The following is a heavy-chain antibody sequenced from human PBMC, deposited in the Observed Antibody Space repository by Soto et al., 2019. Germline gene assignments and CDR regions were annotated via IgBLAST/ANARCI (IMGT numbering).Heavy chain of an antibody. CDR1: GFTFSSYA. Sequence: GGSLRLSCAASGFTFSSYAMSWVRQAPGKGLEWVSAISGSGGSTYYADSVKGRFTISRDNSKNTLYLQMNSLRAEDTAVYYCAKGEIFRAVVPAAMRDIWGQGTMVTVSS. CDR2: ISGSGGST. D-gene: IGHD2-2*01. CDR3: AKGEIFRAVVPAAMRDI. V-gene: IGHV3-23*01. J-gene: IGHJ3*02.